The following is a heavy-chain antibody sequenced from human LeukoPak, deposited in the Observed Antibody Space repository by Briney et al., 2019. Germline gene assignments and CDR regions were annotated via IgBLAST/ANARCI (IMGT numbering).Heavy chain of an antibody. CDR2: IKEDSSEK. CDR1: GFTFNTYW. Sequence: PGGSLRLSCAASGFTFNTYWMTWVRQAPGKGLEWVATIKEDSSEKYYVDPVRGRFTISRDNAENSLYLQMNSLRVEDTAVYYCARTTHTDYWGQGTLVTVSS. D-gene: IGHD1-1*01. V-gene: IGHV3-7*01. J-gene: IGHJ4*02. CDR3: ARTTHTDY.